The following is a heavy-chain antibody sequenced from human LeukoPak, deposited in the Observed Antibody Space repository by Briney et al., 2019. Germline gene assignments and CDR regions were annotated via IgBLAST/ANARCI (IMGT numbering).Heavy chain of an antibody. V-gene: IGHV4-38-2*02. CDR3: AREEMGGIDY. D-gene: IGHD5-24*01. CDR1: GYSISSGYY. J-gene: IGHJ4*02. Sequence: SETLSLTCAVSGYSISSGYYWGWIRQPPGRGLEWIGSIYHSGSAYYNPSLKSRVTISLDTSKNQFSLKLSSVTAADTAVYYCAREEMGGIDYWGQGTLVTVSS. CDR2: IYHSGSA.